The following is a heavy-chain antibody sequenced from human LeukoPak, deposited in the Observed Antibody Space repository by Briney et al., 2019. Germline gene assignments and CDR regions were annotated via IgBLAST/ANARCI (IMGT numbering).Heavy chain of an antibody. V-gene: IGHV4-61*01. D-gene: IGHD6-19*01. J-gene: IGHJ5*02. CDR1: GGSVSSGFYY. Sequence: PSETLSLTCTVSGGSVSSGFYYWSWIRQPSGKGLEWIGYISYSGGTNYNPSLKSRVTISVDTSKNQFSLKLGSVTAADTAVYYCARHHSSRTLSWLDPWGQGTLVTVSS. CDR3: ARHHSSRTLSWLDP. CDR2: ISYSGGT.